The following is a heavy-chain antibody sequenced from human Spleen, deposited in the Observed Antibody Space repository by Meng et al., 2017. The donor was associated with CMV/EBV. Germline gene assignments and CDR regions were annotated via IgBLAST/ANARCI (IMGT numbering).Heavy chain of an antibody. CDR2: IIPIFGTA. CDR1: GYTFTSYG. CDR3: ARGEVQLVLVLPLDY. Sequence: SVKVSCKASGYTFTSYGISWVRQAPGQGLEWMGGIIPIFGTANYAQKFQGRVTITADESTTTAYMELSSLRSEDTAVYYCARGEVQLVLVLPLDYWGQGTLVTVSS. V-gene: IGHV1-69*13. D-gene: IGHD6-6*01. J-gene: IGHJ4*02.